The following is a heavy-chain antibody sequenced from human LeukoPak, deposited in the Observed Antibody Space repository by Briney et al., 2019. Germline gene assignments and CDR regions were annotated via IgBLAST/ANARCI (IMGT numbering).Heavy chain of an antibody. V-gene: IGHV5-51*01. Sequence: GESLKISCKGSGYSFTSCWIGWVRQMPGKGLEWMGIIYPGDSDTRYSPSFQGQVTISADKSISTAYLQWSSLKASDTAMYYCARRPYSSSWYFDFWGQGTLVTVSS. CDR2: IYPGDSDT. CDR3: ARRPYSSSWYFDF. J-gene: IGHJ4*02. D-gene: IGHD6-13*01. CDR1: GYSFTSCW.